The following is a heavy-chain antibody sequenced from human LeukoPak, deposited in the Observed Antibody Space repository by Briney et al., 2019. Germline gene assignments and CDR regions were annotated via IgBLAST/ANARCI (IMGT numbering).Heavy chain of an antibody. CDR2: INSDGSST. D-gene: IGHD3-10*01. Sequence: PGGSLRLSCAASGLTFSSYWMHWVRQAPGKGLVWVSRINSDGSSTSYADSVKGRFTISRDNAKNTLFLQMNSLRAEDTAVYYCASGTMVRGVIRSFEYWGQGALVTVAS. V-gene: IGHV3-74*01. J-gene: IGHJ4*02. CDR3: ASGTMVRGVIRSFEY. CDR1: GLTFSSYW.